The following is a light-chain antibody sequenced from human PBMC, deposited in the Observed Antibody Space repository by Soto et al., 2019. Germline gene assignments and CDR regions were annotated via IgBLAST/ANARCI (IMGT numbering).Light chain of an antibody. Sequence: QSALTQPPSASGSTGQSVSISCTGTSSDVGGYNYVSWYQQQPGKAPKLMIYEVSKRPSGVSDRFSGSKSGNTASLTVSGPQAEDEADYYGSSYAGSDNLGVVVGGTKLTVL. V-gene: IGLV2-8*01. CDR3: SSYAGSDNLGV. CDR2: EVS. CDR1: SSDVGGYNY. J-gene: IGLJ3*02.